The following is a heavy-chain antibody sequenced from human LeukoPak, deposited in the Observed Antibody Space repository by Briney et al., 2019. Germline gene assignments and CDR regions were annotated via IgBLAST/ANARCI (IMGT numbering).Heavy chain of an antibody. V-gene: IGHV4-34*01. J-gene: IGHJ6*02. Sequence: NSSETLSLTCAVYGGSFSGYYWSWIRQPPGKGLEWIGEINHSGSTNYNPSLKSRVTISVDTSKNQFSLKLSSVTAADTAVYYCARGFAPRYYYYGMDVWGQGTTVTVSS. CDR1: GGSFSGYY. CDR3: ARGFAPRYYYYGMDV. CDR2: INHSGST.